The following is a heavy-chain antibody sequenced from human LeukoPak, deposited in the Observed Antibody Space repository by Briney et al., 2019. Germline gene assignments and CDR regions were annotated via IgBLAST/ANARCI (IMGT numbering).Heavy chain of an antibody. CDR3: ASGYDILTATPQFDY. CDR2: IYYSGST. J-gene: IGHJ4*02. D-gene: IGHD3-9*01. V-gene: IGHV4-59*01. Sequence: PSETLSLTCTVSGGSISSYYWGWIRQPPGKGLEWIGYIYYSGSTNYNPSLKSRVTISVDTSKNQFSLKLSSVTAADTAVYYCASGYDILTATPQFDYWGQGTLVTVSS. CDR1: GGSISSYY.